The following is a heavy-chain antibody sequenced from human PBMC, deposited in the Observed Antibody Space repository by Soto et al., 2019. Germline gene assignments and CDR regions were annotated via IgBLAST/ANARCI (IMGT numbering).Heavy chain of an antibody. V-gene: IGHV3-15*01. Sequence: PXVSLLLSCAASGFTFSHAWMSWVRQAPGKGLEWVGRIKSKADGETKDYGAPVRGRFTISRDDAKDTLYLQMNSLRIEDTAVYYCCVVKRLDQYSTSGYWFDPWGPGTLVTVSS. J-gene: IGHJ5*02. CDR3: CVVKRLDQYSTSGYWFDP. D-gene: IGHD2-15*01. CDR2: IKSKADGETK. CDR1: GFTFSHAW.